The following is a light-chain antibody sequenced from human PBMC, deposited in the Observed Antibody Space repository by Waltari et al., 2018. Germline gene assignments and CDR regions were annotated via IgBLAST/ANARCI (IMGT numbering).Light chain of an antibody. CDR3: AAWDDSMHGHWV. CDR2: RSD. J-gene: IGLJ3*02. Sequence: QSVLTQPPSASGTPGQRATISCSGSSSNIGNNLVNWYQQVPGKVPKLVIYRSDQRPSGVPDRFSGSKSGTSASLAINGLQSEDEADYYCAAWDDSMHGHWVFGGGTKVTVL. CDR1: SSNIGNNL. V-gene: IGLV1-44*01.